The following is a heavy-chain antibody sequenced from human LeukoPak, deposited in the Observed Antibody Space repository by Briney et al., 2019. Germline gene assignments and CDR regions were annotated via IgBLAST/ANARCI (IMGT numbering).Heavy chain of an antibody. V-gene: IGHV1-18*01. Sequence: ASVKVSCKASGYTFTSYGISWVRQAPGQGLEWMGWISAYNGNTNYAQKLQGRVTMTTDTSTSTAYMELRSLRSDDTAVYYCARLRDYDFWSGQNRAIDYWGQGTLVTVSS. CDR1: GYTFTSYG. CDR3: ARLRDYDFWSGQNRAIDY. D-gene: IGHD3-3*01. CDR2: ISAYNGNT. J-gene: IGHJ4*02.